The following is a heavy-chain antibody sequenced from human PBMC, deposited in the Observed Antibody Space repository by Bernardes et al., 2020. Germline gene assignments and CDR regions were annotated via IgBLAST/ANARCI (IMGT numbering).Heavy chain of an antibody. V-gene: IGHV3-74*01. J-gene: IGHJ4*02. CDR3: ARVGYCSSGNCRGADY. Sequence: GGSLRLSCAASGFTFNMYWMHWVRQAPGKGLVWVARINSDGSSTSYADSVKGRFTIFRDNARNSLFLQMNSLRAEDTAVYYCARVGYCSSGNCRGADYWGQGTLVTVSS. CDR1: GFTFNMYW. D-gene: IGHD2-15*01. CDR2: INSDGSST.